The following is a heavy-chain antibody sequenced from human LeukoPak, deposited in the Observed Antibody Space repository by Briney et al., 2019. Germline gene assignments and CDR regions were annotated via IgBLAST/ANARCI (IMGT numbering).Heavy chain of an antibody. CDR1: GYTCTSYY. Sequence: ASVKVSCKASGYTCTSYYMHWVRQAPGEGLEWRGWIDPNSGGRNYAQKFQGRGTMTRDTSISTAYMQLSRLRSDAPAVYYCASEADDYDSSGYAYYYYYMDVWGKGTTVTVSS. D-gene: IGHD3-22*01. CDR2: IDPNSGGR. CDR3: ASEADDYDSSGYAYYYYYMDV. J-gene: IGHJ6*03. V-gene: IGHV1-2*02.